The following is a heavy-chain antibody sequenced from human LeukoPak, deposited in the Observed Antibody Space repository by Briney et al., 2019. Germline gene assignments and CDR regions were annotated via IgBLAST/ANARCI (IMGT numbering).Heavy chain of an antibody. CDR3: ARSRIEMATISPADY. Sequence: PSETLSLTCTVSGGSISSSSYYWGWIRQSPGKGLEWIGSIYYSGSTYYNPSLKSRVTISVDTSNEQFSLKLTSVTAADSAVYYCARSRIEMATISPADYWGQGTLVTVSS. CDR1: GGSISSSSYY. V-gene: IGHV4-39*07. J-gene: IGHJ4*02. D-gene: IGHD5-24*01. CDR2: IYYSGST.